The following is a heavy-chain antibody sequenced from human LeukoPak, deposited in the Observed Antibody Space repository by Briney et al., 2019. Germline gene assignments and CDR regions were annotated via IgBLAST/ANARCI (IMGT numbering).Heavy chain of an antibody. CDR1: GGSISSSSYY. CDR2: IYYSGST. CDR3: ARRPITGTTARDAFDI. J-gene: IGHJ3*02. Sequence: PSETLSLTCTVSGGSISSSSYYWGWIRQPPGQGLEWMGNIYYSGSTYYNPSLTSRTTISVDTSKNQFSLKLSSVTAADTAVYYCARRPITGTTARDAFDIWGQGTMVTVSS. D-gene: IGHD1-20*01. V-gene: IGHV4-39*01.